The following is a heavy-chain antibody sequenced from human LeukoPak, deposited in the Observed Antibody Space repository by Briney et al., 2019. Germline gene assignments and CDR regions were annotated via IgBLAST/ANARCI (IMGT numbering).Heavy chain of an antibody. Sequence: GGSLRLSCAASGFTFSDYSMNWVRQAPGKGLEWISYVGIDSGNTKYADSVKGRFTISGDNARNSVYLQMNSLRVEDSAVYFCARDHNYAFYNWGQGTLVTVSS. CDR1: GFTFSDYS. J-gene: IGHJ4*02. V-gene: IGHV3-48*04. D-gene: IGHD1-1*01. CDR2: VGIDSGNT. CDR3: ARDHNYAFYN.